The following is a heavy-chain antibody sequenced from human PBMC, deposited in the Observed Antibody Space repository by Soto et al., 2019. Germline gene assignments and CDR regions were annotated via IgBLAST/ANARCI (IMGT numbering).Heavy chain of an antibody. CDR1: GFTFSSYA. V-gene: IGHV3-23*01. Sequence: EVQLLESGGGLVQPGGSLRLSCAASGFTFSSYAMSWVRQAPGKGLEWVSAISGGGGSTYYADSVKGRFTISRDNSEDTLYLQMNSLRAEDTAVYYCAKAWPTVTNFYMDVWGKGTTVTVSS. CDR2: ISGGGGST. J-gene: IGHJ6*03. D-gene: IGHD4-17*01. CDR3: AKAWPTVTNFYMDV.